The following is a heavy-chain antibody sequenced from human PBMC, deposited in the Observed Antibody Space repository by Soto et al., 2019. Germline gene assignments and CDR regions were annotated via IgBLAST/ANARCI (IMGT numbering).Heavy chain of an antibody. D-gene: IGHD1-1*01. CDR1: GASLGGYY. J-gene: IGHJ5*01. V-gene: IGHV4-4*07. CDR2: IYATGST. CDR3: VRDGTKNLRDRFDS. Sequence: XETLSLPCDVSGASLGGYYWSWIRQPPGKGLEWIGRIYATGSTDYNPSLKSRITMSVDMSKRQFSLTLRSVTAADTAIYYCVRDGTKNLRDRFDSWGRGILVTVSS.